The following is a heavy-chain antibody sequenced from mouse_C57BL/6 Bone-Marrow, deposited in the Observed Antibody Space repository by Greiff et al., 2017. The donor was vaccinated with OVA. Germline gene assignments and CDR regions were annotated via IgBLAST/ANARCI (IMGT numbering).Heavy chain of an antibody. CDR2: IYPGSGST. CDR3: ARYWDYGYYFDY. Sequence: QVQLKQPGAELVKPGASVKMSCKASGYTFTSYWINWVKQRPGQGLEWIGDIYPGSGSTNYNEKFKSKATLTVDTSSSTAYMQLSSLTSEDSAVYYCARYWDYGYYFDYWGQGTTRTVSS. CDR1: GYTFTSYW. V-gene: IGHV1-55*01. J-gene: IGHJ2*01. D-gene: IGHD1-1*01.